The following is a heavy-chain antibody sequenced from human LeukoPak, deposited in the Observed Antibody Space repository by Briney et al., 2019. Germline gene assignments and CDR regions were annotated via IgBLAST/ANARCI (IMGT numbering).Heavy chain of an antibody. V-gene: IGHV4-34*01. CDR1: GGSFSGYY. CDR3: ARVRLWSYYFDY. J-gene: IGHJ4*02. D-gene: IGHD5-18*01. CDR2: INHSGST. Sequence: PETLSLTCAVYGGSFSGYYWSWIRQPPGKGLEWIGEINHSGSTNYNPSLKSRVTISVDTSKNQFSLKLSSVTAADTAVYYCARVRLWSYYFDYWGQGTLVTVSS.